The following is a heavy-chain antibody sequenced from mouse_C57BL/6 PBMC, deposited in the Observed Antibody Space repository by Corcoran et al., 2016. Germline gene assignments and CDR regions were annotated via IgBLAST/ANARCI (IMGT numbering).Heavy chain of an antibody. V-gene: IGHV1-75*01. J-gene: IGHJ4*01. CDR3: ARGGRAQATFAMDY. CDR2: IFPGSGST. CDR1: GYTFTDYY. D-gene: IGHD3-2*02. Sequence: QVQLQQSGAELARPGASVKLSCKASGYTFTDYYINWVKQRPGQGLEWIGWIFPGSGSTYYNEKFKGKATLTVDKSSSTAYMLLSSLTSEDSAVYFCARGGRAQATFAMDYWGQGTSVTVSS.